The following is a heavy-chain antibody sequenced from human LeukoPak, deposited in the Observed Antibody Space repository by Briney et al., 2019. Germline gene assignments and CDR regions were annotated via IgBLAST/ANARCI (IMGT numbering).Heavy chain of an antibody. CDR2: INSGGSTI. D-gene: IGHD6-13*01. Sequence: PGGSLRLPCAASGFTFSTYWMHWVRQARGKGLVWVSHINSGGSTITYADSVKGRFTISRDNAKNTLYLQMNSLRAEDTAVYYCARDFTQQGYYYYTDAWGKGTTVTASS. J-gene: IGHJ6*03. CDR3: ARDFTQQGYYYYTDA. V-gene: IGHV3-74*01. CDR1: GFTFSTYW.